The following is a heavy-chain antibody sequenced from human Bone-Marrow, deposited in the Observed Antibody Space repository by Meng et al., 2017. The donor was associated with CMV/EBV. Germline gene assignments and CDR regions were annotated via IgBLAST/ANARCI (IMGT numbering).Heavy chain of an antibody. CDR1: GGSISSSSYY. CDR2: MYYSGST. V-gene: IGHV4-39*07. CDR3: ARRKRSLYYYYGMDV. J-gene: IGHJ6*02. D-gene: IGHD1-14*01. Sequence: GSLRLSCTVSGGSISSSSYYWGWIRQPPGKGLEWIGSMYYSGSTYYNPSLKSRVTISVDTSKNQFSLKLSSVTAADTAVYYCARRKRSLYYYYGMDVWGQGTTVTVSS.